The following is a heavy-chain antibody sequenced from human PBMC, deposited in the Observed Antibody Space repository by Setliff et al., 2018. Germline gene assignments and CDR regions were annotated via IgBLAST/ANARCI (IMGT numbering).Heavy chain of an antibody. CDR1: GESFSNNY. Sequence: SETLSLTCSVYGESFSNNYWSWIRQSPGKGLEWIGYKSNRGDTNSNPSLRSRLTMSVDTSKSQFSLNLTSVTAADTAVYFCARAVDSSGYFPYWYFGLWGRGALVTVSS. J-gene: IGHJ2*01. CDR2: KSNRGDT. D-gene: IGHD3-22*01. CDR3: ARAVDSSGYFPYWYFGL. V-gene: IGHV4-59*01.